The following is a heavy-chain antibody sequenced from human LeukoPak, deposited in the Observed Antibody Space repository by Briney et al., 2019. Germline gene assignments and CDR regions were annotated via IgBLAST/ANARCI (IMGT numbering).Heavy chain of an antibody. CDR3: ARDLRTVGARYFDY. J-gene: IGHJ4*02. Sequence: SETLSLACAVSGYSISSGFYWGWIRQPPGKGLEWIGSIYYSVSTYYNPSLKSRVTISVDTSKNEFSLKVSSVTAADTAVYYCARDLRTVGARYFDYWGQGTLVTVSS. V-gene: IGHV4-38-2*02. CDR2: IYYSVST. CDR1: GYSISSGFY. D-gene: IGHD1-26*01.